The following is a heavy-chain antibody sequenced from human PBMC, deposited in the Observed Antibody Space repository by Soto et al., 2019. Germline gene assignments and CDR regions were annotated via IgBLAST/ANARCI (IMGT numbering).Heavy chain of an antibody. Sequence: SETPLTCTVSGGSISSSSYYWGWIRQPPGKGLEWIGSIYYSGSTYYNPSLKSRVTISVDTSKNQFSLKLSSVTAADTAVYYCASNLYDFWSGYFDYWGQGTLVTVSS. CDR1: GGSISSSSYY. CDR3: ASNLYDFWSGYFDY. D-gene: IGHD3-3*01. J-gene: IGHJ4*02. V-gene: IGHV4-39*01. CDR2: IYYSGST.